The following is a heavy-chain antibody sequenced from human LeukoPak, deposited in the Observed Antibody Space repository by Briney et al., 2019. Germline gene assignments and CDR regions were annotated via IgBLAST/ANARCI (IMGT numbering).Heavy chain of an antibody. CDR1: GGSISSYY. V-gene: IGHV4-59*01. CDR3: ARGYSSSSEADY. D-gene: IGHD6-6*01. J-gene: IGHJ4*02. CDR2: IYYSGST. Sequence: KPSETLSLTCTVSGGSISSYYWSWIRQPPGKGLEWAGYIYYSGSTNYNPSLKSRVTISVDTSKNQFSLKLSSVTAADTAVYYCARGYSSSSEADYWGQGTLVTVSS.